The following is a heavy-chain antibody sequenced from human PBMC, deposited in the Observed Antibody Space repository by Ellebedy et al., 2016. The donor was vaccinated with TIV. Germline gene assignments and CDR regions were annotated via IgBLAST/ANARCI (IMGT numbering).Heavy chain of an antibody. V-gene: IGHV3-33*01. CDR1: GFPFSSYG. Sequence: GESLKIPCAASGFPFSSYGMHWVRQAPGKGLEWVADIWYDGSTQYYADSVKGRFTISRDNSKNTLFLQMNSLKADDTAFYYCAREDIYDSSGYHAFDIWGLGTMVTVSS. CDR2: IWYDGSTQ. CDR3: AREDIYDSSGYHAFDI. J-gene: IGHJ3*02. D-gene: IGHD3-22*01.